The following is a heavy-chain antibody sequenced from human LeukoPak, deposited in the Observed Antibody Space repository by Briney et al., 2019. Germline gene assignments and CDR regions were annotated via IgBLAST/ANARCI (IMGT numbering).Heavy chain of an antibody. Sequence: PGGSLRLSCAASGFTFSTYWMHWVRQAPGKGLVWVSRMNSDGSITNYADSVKGRFTISRDNAKNTLYLQMNSLRAEDTAVYYCAGVQSYGPRAFDQCGEGSLVTVSS. J-gene: IGHJ4*02. CDR3: AGVQSYGPRAFDQ. V-gene: IGHV3-74*01. D-gene: IGHD3-16*01. CDR1: GFTFSTYW. CDR2: MNSDGSIT.